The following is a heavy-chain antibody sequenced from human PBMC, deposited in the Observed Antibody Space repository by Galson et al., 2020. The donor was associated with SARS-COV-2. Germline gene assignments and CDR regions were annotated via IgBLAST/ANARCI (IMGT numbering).Heavy chain of an antibody. J-gene: IGHJ5*01. V-gene: IGHV4-39*07. CDR1: GGSISSSSYY. CDR2: IYYSGST. Sequence: SETLSLTCTVSGGSISSSSYYWGWIRQPPGKGLEWIGSIYYSGSTYYNLSRKSRVTISVDTSKNQFSLKLSSVTAADTAVYYCARVSYDSSGYHPVRARDSWGQRTRITAAS. D-gene: IGHD3-22*01. CDR3: ARVSYDSSGYHPVRARDS.